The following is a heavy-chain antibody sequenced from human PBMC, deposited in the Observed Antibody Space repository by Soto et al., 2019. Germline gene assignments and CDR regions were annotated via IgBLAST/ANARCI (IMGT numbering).Heavy chain of an antibody. CDR2: IYYSGST. D-gene: IGHD4-17*01. J-gene: IGHJ6*02. Sequence: SETLSLTCTVSGGSISSGGYYWSWIRQHPGKGLEWIGYIYYSGSTYYNPSLKSRVTISVDTSKNQFSLKLSSVTAADTAVYYCAGDPGYGDYYYGMDVWGQGTTVTVSS. V-gene: IGHV4-31*03. CDR1: GGSISSGGYY. CDR3: AGDPGYGDYYYGMDV.